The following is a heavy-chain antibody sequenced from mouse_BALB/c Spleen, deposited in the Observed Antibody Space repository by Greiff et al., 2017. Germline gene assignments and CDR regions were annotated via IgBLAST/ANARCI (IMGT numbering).Heavy chain of an antibody. CDR1: GYTFTDYA. CDR3: ARLDDSLRGFAY. Sequence: QVQLQQSGAELVRPGVSVKISCKGSGYTFTDYAMHWVKQSHAKSLEWIGVISTYYGDASYNQKFKGKATMTVDKSSSTAYMELARLTSEDSAIYYCARLDDSLRGFAYWGQGTLVTVSA. J-gene: IGHJ3*01. V-gene: IGHV1S137*01. D-gene: IGHD2-4*01. CDR2: ISTYYGDA.